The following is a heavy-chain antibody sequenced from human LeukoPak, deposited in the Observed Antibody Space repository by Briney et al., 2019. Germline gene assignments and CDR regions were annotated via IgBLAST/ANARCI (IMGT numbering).Heavy chain of an antibody. Sequence: SETLSLTCIVSGGSISSSTYFWGWIRQPPGKGPEWIGIISYNGTTYYNPSLKRRVTISVDTSKNQFSLRLNSVTAADTAVYYCARDVGATPGYFDYWGQGTLVTVSS. CDR1: GGSISSSTYF. D-gene: IGHD1-26*01. CDR3: ARDVGATPGYFDY. CDR2: ISYNGTT. V-gene: IGHV4-39*07. J-gene: IGHJ4*02.